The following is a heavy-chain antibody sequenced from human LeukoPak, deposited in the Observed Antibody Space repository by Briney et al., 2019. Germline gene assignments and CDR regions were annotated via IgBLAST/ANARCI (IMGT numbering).Heavy chain of an antibody. J-gene: IGHJ4*02. CDR2: ISGRGVNT. Sequence: GGSLRLSCAASGFSFSSYAMTWVRQAPGKGLEWVSFISGRGVNTYYADSVKGRFTISRDNSKNTLYLQMNSLRAEDTAVYYCAKRFYGGTDYWGQGTLVTVSS. D-gene: IGHD4-23*01. CDR1: GFSFSSYA. CDR3: AKRFYGGTDY. V-gene: IGHV3-23*01.